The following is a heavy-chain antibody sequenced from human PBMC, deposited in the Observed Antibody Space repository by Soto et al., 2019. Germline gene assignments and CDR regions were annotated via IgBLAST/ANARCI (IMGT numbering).Heavy chain of an antibody. CDR3: ARLGGVNGMDV. CDR1: GGSISSSSYY. J-gene: IGHJ6*02. V-gene: IGHV4-39*01. Sequence: PSETLSLTCTVSGGSISSSSYYWGWIRQPPGKGLEWIGSIYYSGSTYYNPSLKSRVTISVDTSKNQFSLKLSSVTAADTAVYYCARLGGVNGMDVWGQGTTVTVSS. D-gene: IGHD3-16*01. CDR2: IYYSGST.